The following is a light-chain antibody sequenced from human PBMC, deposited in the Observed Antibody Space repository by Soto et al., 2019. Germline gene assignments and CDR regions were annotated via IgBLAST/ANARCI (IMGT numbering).Light chain of an antibody. CDR1: SSNIGNNY. CDR2: DNN. Sequence: QSALTQPPSVSAAPGQKVTISCCGSSSNIGNNYVSWYQQLPGTAPKLLIYDNNKRPSGIPDRFSGSKSGTSATLGITGLQTGDEADYYCGTWDSSLSAVVFGGGTKLTVL. J-gene: IGLJ2*01. V-gene: IGLV1-51*01. CDR3: GTWDSSLSAVV.